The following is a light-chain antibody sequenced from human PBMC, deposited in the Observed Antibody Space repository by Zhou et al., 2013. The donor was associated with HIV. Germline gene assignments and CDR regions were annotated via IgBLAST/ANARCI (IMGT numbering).Light chain of an antibody. Sequence: DIVLTQSPGTLSLSPGERATLSCRASQSVNNNFLAWYQQKPGQAPRLLIYGASSRATGIPDRFSGSGSGTDFTLTISRLEPEDFATYYCQQANSFPITFGQGTRLEIK. V-gene: IGKV3-20*01. CDR1: QSVNNNF. CDR2: GAS. CDR3: QQANSFPIT. J-gene: IGKJ5*01.